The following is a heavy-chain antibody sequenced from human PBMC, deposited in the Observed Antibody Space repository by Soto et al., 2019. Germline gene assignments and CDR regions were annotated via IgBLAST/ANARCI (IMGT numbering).Heavy chain of an antibody. CDR3: VRAVGPYHY. CDR2: IWSDGSNK. CDR1: GFTFSIYG. Sequence: GGSLRLSCAASGFTFSIYGIHWVRQAPGKGLEWVAVIWSDGSNKYYADSVKGRFTISRDNSKNTLYLQMNSLRAEDTAVYYSVRAVGPYHYWGQGALVTVSS. V-gene: IGHV3-33*01. J-gene: IGHJ4*02. D-gene: IGHD1-26*01.